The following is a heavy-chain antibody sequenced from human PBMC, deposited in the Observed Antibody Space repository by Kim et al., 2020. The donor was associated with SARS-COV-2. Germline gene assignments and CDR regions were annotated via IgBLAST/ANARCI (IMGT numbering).Heavy chain of an antibody. J-gene: IGHJ4*02. Sequence: TNYNPSLKSRVTISVDTSKNQFSLKLSSVTAADTAVYYCATRRRAAAGNNWGQGTLVTVSS. CDR2: T. CDR3: ATRRRAAAGNN. D-gene: IGHD6-13*01. V-gene: IGHV4-34*01.